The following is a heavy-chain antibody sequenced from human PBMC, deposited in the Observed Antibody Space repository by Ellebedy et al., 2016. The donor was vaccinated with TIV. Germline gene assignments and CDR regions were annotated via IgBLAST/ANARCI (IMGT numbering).Heavy chain of an antibody. Sequence: SETLSLXXTVSGGSVSRGSYYWSWIRQPPGKGLEWIGYIYYSGSTKYNPSLKSRVTISVDTSKNQFSLRLISVTAADTAVYYCARDRSADAFDIWGQGTLVTVSS. J-gene: IGHJ3*02. CDR2: IYYSGST. CDR3: ARDRSADAFDI. CDR1: GGSVSRGSYY. V-gene: IGHV4-61*01.